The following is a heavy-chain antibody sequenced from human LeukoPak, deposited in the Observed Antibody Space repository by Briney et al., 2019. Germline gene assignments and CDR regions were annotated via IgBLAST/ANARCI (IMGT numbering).Heavy chain of an antibody. Sequence: ASVKVSCKASGYTFTGYYMHWVRQAPGQGLEWMGWINPNSGGTNYAQKFQGRVTMTRDTSISTAYMELSRLRSDDTAVYYCARVTAVAGTGDFDYWGQGTLVTVSS. J-gene: IGHJ4*02. V-gene: IGHV1-2*02. D-gene: IGHD6-19*01. CDR1: GYTFTGYY. CDR2: INPNSGGT. CDR3: ARVTAVAGTGDFDY.